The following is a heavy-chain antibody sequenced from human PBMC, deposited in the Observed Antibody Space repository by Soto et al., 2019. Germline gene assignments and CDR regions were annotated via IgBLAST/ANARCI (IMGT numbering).Heavy chain of an antibody. CDR2: ISSSSSYI. J-gene: IGHJ6*02. CDR1: GFTFSSYS. D-gene: IGHD1-26*01. Sequence: GGSLRLSCAASGFTFSSYSMNWVRQAPGKGLEWVSSISSSSSYIYYADSVKGRFTISRGNAKNSLYLQMNSLRAEDTAVYYCARDPYSGSYQDYYYYGMDVWGQGTTVTVSS. CDR3: ARDPYSGSYQDYYYYGMDV. V-gene: IGHV3-21*01.